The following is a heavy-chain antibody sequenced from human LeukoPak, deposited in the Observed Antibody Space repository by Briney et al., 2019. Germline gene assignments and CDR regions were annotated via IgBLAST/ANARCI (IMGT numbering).Heavy chain of an antibody. CDR3: ARASLGSGNYGRYFDD. CDR2: IFHSGSV. D-gene: IGHD3-10*01. Sequence: SETLSLTCIVSGYSISSDYFWGLVRQPPGKGLEWIGSIFHSGSVYYNPSLKSRVTISVDTSKNQFSLKLSSVTAADTAVYYCARASLGSGNYGRYFDDWGQGTLVTVSS. J-gene: IGHJ4*02. V-gene: IGHV4-38-2*02. CDR1: GYSISSDYF.